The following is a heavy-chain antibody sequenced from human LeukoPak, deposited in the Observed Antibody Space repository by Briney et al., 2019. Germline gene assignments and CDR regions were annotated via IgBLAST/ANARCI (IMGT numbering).Heavy chain of an antibody. V-gene: IGHV1-2*02. J-gene: IGHJ4*02. Sequence: ASVKVSCQASGYTFIDYYIHWVRQAPGQGLEWMGWINPYTGDTLYSEKFQGRVTMTDDTSVSTAYLEVNDLTTDDTAVYFCARPDYGGDSATHDWGQGTQVIVSP. CDR2: INPYTGDT. CDR3: ARPDYGGDSATHD. D-gene: IGHD4-23*01. CDR1: GYTFIDYY.